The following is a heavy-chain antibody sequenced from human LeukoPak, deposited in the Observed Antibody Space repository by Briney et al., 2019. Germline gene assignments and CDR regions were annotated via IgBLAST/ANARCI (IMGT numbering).Heavy chain of an antibody. V-gene: IGHV3-30*02. D-gene: IGHD1-26*01. CDR1: GFTFSSYG. CDR3: AKEVGRSGAFDI. CDR2: IWYDGSNK. J-gene: IGHJ3*02. Sequence: GGSLRLSCAASGFTFSSYGMHWVRQAPGKGLEWVAVIWYDGSNKYYADSVKGRFTISRDNSKNTLYLQMGSLRAEDTALYYCAKEVGRSGAFDIWGQGTMVTVSS.